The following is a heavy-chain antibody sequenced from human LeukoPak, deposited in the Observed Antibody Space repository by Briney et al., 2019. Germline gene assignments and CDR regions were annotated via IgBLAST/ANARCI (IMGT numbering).Heavy chain of an antibody. D-gene: IGHD5-18*01. CDR3: AKDIRGYSYGYYYYYMDV. CDR2: INSDGSRT. CDR1: KFSFSSYW. V-gene: IGHV3-74*01. Sequence: GGSLRLSCAASKFSFSSYWMHWVRQAPGKGLVWVSRINSDGSRTNYADSVKGRFTISRDNSKNTLYLQMNSLRAEDTAVYYCAKDIRGYSYGYYYYYMDVWGKGTTVTVSS. J-gene: IGHJ6*03.